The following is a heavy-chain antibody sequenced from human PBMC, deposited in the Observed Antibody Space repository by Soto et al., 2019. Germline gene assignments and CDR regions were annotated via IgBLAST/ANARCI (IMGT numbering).Heavy chain of an antibody. D-gene: IGHD1-1*01. CDR1: GYTFTSYD. Sequence: GASVKVSCKASGYTFTSYDINWVRQATGQGLEWMGWMNPNSGNTGYAQKFQGRVTMTRNTSISTAHMELSSLRSEDTAVYYCARGQGLVRWGGYYYGMDVWGQGTTVTVSS. CDR2: MNPNSGNT. J-gene: IGHJ6*02. CDR3: ARGQGLVRWGGYYYGMDV. V-gene: IGHV1-8*01.